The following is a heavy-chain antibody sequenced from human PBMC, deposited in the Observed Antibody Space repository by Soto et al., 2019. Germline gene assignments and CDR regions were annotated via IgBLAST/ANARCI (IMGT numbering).Heavy chain of an antibody. V-gene: IGHV1-2*02. CDR1: RFTLTFYF. CDR3: ARGGGTILAPVS. J-gene: IGHJ5*02. Sequence: VEVSCQSSRFTLTFYFLPCVRQAPRQGLEWVSYINPNSGAKKYAPRFQGRVTMTSDTSITTAYMDLSNLRSDDTAVYYCARGGGTILAPVSWGQGTLVTVSS. D-gene: IGHD3-3*01. CDR2: INPNSGAK.